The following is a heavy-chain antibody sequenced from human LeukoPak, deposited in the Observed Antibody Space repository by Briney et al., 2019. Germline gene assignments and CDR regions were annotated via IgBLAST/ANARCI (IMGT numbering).Heavy chain of an antibody. CDR2: ISGSGGST. V-gene: IGHV3-23*01. CDR1: GFTFSSYA. J-gene: IGHJ4*02. Sequence: GGSLRPSCAASGFTFSSYAMSWVRQAPGKGLEWVSAISGSGGSTYYADSVKGRFTISRDNSKNTLYLQMNSLRAEDTAVYYCAKDQDGSSSWYRYFDYWGEGTLVTVSS. D-gene: IGHD6-13*01. CDR3: AKDQDGSSSWYRYFDY.